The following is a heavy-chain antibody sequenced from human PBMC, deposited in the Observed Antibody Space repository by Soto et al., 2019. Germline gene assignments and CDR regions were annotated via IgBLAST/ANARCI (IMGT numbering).Heavy chain of an antibody. CDR1: GGSLSGYY. Sequence: QVQLQQWGAGLLKPSETLSLTCAVYGGSLSGYYWTWIRRPPGKGLEWIGEIHHSGSINYNSSLKRRVTISADTSKNQFFQKLSSVTAANTAVYYGSRVGNAYKGGNYWGQGTWVTVS. V-gene: IGHV4-34*01. J-gene: IGHJ4*02. CDR2: IHHSGSI. D-gene: IGHD1-1*01. CDR3: SRVGNAYKGGNY.